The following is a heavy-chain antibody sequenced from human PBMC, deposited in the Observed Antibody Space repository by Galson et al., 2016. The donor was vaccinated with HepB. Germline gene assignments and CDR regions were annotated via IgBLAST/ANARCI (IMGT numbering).Heavy chain of an antibody. CDR1: GGSFSGYY. V-gene: IGHV4-34*01. CDR2: ISPSGST. J-gene: IGHJ4*02. Sequence: SETLSLTCAVDGGSFSGYYWTWIRQPPGKGLEWIGEISPSGSTNYNPSLKSRVTMSVDTSKKQFSLKLSSVSAADTAVYYCARRFWGYSYGYRPGLDFWGQGTLVTVSS. D-gene: IGHD5-18*01. CDR3: ARRFWGYSYGYRPGLDF.